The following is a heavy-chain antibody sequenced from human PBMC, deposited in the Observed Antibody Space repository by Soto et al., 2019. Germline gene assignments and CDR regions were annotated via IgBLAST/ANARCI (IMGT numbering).Heavy chain of an antibody. CDR3: AKVRGGHDYDY. D-gene: IGHD5-12*01. CDR1: VFTFSSYA. J-gene: IGHJ4*02. Sequence: VGSLRLSCVSSVFTFSSYAMSCVRQAPGKWLEWVSSISGSGVSTYYADSVKGRFTVSRDNSKNTLFLQMNSLRAEDTALYYCAKVRGGHDYDYWGQGTLVTVSS. V-gene: IGHV3-23*01. CDR2: ISGSGVST.